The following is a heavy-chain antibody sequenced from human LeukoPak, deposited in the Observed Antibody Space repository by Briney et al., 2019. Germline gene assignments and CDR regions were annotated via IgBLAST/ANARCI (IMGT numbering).Heavy chain of an antibody. CDR3: AFAGYTSGWFSSPYFDY. J-gene: IGHJ4*02. V-gene: IGHV3-30*03. Sequence: QPGGSLRLSCAASGFTFSSYGMHWVRQAPGKGLEWVAVISYDGSNKYYADSVKGRFTISRDNSKNTLYLQMNSLRAEDTAVYYCAFAGYTSGWFSSPYFDYWGQGTLVTVSS. D-gene: IGHD6-19*01. CDR2: ISYDGSNK. CDR1: GFTFSSYG.